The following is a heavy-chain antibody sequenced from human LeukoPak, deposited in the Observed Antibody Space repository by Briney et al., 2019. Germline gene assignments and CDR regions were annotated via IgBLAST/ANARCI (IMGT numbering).Heavy chain of an antibody. D-gene: IGHD6-19*01. CDR1: GYTFTGYY. Sequence: GASVKVSCKASGYTFTGYYMHWVRQAPGQGLEWMGWINPNSGGTNYVQKFQGRVTMTRDTSISTAYMELSRLRSDDTAVYYCARDPIAVAGPYFDYWGQGTLVTVSS. J-gene: IGHJ4*02. CDR3: ARDPIAVAGPYFDY. CDR2: INPNSGGT. V-gene: IGHV1-2*02.